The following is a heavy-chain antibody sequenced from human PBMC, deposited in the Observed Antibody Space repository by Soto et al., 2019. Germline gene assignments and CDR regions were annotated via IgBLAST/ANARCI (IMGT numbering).Heavy chain of an antibody. CDR3: AREMAAAGDDYYYYGMDV. CDR2: IYYSGST. V-gene: IGHV4-31*03. Sequence: PSETLSLTCTVSGGSISSGGYYWSWIRQHPGKGLEWIGYIYYSGSTYYNPSLKSRVTISVDTSKNQFSLKLSSVTAADTAVYYCAREMAAAGDDYYYYGMDVWGQGTTVTVSS. CDR1: GGSISSGGYY. J-gene: IGHJ6*02. D-gene: IGHD6-13*01.